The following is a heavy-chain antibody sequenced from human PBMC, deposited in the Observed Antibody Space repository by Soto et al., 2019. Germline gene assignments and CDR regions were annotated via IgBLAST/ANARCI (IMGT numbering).Heavy chain of an antibody. D-gene: IGHD6-6*01. J-gene: IGHJ4*02. V-gene: IGHV3-23*01. CDR2: ISAGGTYT. Sequence: GGSLRLSCAASGFTFSSYAMSWVRQAPGEGLEWVSTISAGGTYTYYADSVKGRFTISRDNSKDTLYLQMNSLRAEDTAIYFCAKGGPYTNSPLDYWGQGTLVTVSS. CDR3: AKGGPYTNSPLDY. CDR1: GFTFSSYA.